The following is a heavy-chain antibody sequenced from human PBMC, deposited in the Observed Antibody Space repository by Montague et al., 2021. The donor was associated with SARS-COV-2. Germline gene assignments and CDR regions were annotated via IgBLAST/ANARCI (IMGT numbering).Heavy chain of an antibody. V-gene: IGHV4-39*01. CDR2: IYYSGST. CDR1: GGSISSSSYY. J-gene: IGHJ6*02. CDR3: ARAFTDWLRYYGMDV. Sequence: SETLSLTCTVSGGSISSSSYYWCWIRQPPGKGLEWSGSIYYSGSTYYNPSLKSRVTISVDTSKNQFSLKLSSVTAADTAVYYCARAFTDWLRYYGMDVWGQGTTVTVSS. D-gene: IGHD3-9*01.